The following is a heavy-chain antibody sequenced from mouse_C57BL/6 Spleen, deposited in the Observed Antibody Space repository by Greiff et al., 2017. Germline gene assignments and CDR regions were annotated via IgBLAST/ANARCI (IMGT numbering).Heavy chain of an antibody. J-gene: IGHJ1*03. CDR3: ATLYGSRDWYFDV. Sequence: EVMLVESGGGLVKPGGSLKLSCAASGFTFSDYGMHWVRQAPEKGLEWVAYISSGSSTIYYADTVKGRFTISRDNAKNTLFLQMTSLRSEDTAMYYCATLYGSRDWYFDVWGTGTTVTVSS. V-gene: IGHV5-17*01. CDR1: GFTFSDYG. CDR2: ISSGSSTI. D-gene: IGHD1-1*01.